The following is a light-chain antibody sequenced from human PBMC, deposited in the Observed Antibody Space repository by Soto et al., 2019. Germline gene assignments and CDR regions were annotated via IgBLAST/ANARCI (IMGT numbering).Light chain of an antibody. CDR3: QHYNKAPWT. J-gene: IGKJ1*01. CDR2: DAS. V-gene: IGKV1-27*01. Sequence: IQMTQSPSSLSASVGDRVTITCRASQDIYTFLAWYQQRPGKAPELLIYDASTLQAGVPSRFSGDGFGTHFTLTISSLQPEDVATYYCQHYNKAPWTFGQGTKA. CDR1: QDIYTF.